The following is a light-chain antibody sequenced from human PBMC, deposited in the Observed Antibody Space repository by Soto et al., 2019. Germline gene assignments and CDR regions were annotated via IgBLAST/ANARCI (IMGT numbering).Light chain of an antibody. CDR2: NNN. Sequence: QSVLTQPPSASGTPGQRITISCSGSSSNIGDNPVNWYQQLPGAAPKLLIYNNNQRPAGVPDRFSGSKSGTSGSLAISGLRSEDEADYFCAAWDGSLSGRFVFGTGTKVTVL. J-gene: IGLJ1*01. V-gene: IGLV1-47*02. CDR1: SSNIGDNP. CDR3: AAWDGSLSGRFV.